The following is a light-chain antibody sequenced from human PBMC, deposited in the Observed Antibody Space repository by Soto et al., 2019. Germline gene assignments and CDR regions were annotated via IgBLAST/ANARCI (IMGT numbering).Light chain of an antibody. V-gene: IGKV3-15*01. CDR1: QSVTSN. CDR3: QQYSQWPLT. CDR2: GVS. J-gene: IGKJ4*01. Sequence: EIFMTQSPSTLSVSPVAIATLSCRASQSVTSNLAWYQQKPGQAPRLLMYGVSTRATGIPARFGGSGSATEFTLTIGSLQSEDFAVYYCQQYSQWPLTFGGGTKVDIK.